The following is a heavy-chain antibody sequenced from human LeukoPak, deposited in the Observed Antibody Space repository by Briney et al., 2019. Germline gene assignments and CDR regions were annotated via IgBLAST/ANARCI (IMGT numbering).Heavy chain of an antibody. CDR2: INHSGST. J-gene: IGHJ5*02. D-gene: IGHD2-2*01. V-gene: IGHV4-34*01. CDR1: GGSFSGYY. CDR3: ARGRVVAWFDP. Sequence: SETLSLTCAVYGGSFSGYYWSWIRQPPGKGLEWIGEINHSGSTNYNPSLKSRVTISVDTSKNQFSLKLSSVTAADTAVYYCARGRVVAWFDPWGQGTLVTVS.